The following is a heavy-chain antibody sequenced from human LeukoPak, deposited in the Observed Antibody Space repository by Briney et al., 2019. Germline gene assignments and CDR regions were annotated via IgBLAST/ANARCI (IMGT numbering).Heavy chain of an antibody. CDR3: AREDYGDYGYYYGMDV. CDR2: IYSGGST. D-gene: IGHD4-17*01. Sequence: GGSLRLSCAASGFTVSSNYMSWVRQAPGKGLEWVSVIYSGGSTYYADSVKGRFTISRDNSKNTLYLQMNSLRAEDTAVYYCAREDYGDYGYYYGMDVGGQGTTVTVPS. J-gene: IGHJ6*02. V-gene: IGHV3-66*02. CDR1: GFTVSSNY.